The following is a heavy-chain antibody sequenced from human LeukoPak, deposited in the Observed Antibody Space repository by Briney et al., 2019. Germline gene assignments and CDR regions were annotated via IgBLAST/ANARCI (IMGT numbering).Heavy chain of an antibody. CDR1: GASVGSAGYY. J-gene: IGHJ4*02. V-gene: IGHV4-61*08. Sequence: SETLSLTCTVSGASVGSAGYYWSWIRQPPGGGLEWIGYIYYISNTNYNPSLKSRVTMSVDPSKNQFSLKLNSVTAADTAVYYCGRTRPQGGSSRFYFGYGGEEPLVTVSS. CDR2: IYYISNT. D-gene: IGHD1-26*01. CDR3: GRTRPQGGSSRFYFGY.